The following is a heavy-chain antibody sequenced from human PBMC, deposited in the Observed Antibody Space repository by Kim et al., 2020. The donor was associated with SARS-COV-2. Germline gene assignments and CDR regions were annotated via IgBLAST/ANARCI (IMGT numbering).Heavy chain of an antibody. D-gene: IGHD3-22*01. Sequence: SETLSLTCTVSGGSISSYYWSWIRQPPGKGLEWIGYIYYSGSTNYNPSLKSRVTISVDTSKNQFSLKLSSVTAADTAVYYCARGAGNYDSSGYWPYYYYYYGMDVWGQGTTVTVSS. CDR1: GGSISSYY. CDR3: ARGAGNYDSSGYWPYYYYYYGMDV. V-gene: IGHV4-59*01. CDR2: IYYSGST. J-gene: IGHJ6*02.